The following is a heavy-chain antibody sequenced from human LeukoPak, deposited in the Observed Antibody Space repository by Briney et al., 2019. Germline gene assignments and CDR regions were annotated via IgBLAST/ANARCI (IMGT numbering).Heavy chain of an antibody. J-gene: IGHJ4*02. D-gene: IGHD3-3*01. V-gene: IGHV4-34*01. Sequence: SETLSLTCAVYGGSFSGYYWSWIRQPPGKGLEWIGEINHSGSTNYNPSLKSRVTISVDTSKNQFSLKLSSVTAADTAVYYCARRDFRGRPYYDFWSGYSPFDYWGQGTLVTVSS. CDR2: INHSGST. CDR3: ARRDFRGRPYYDFWSGYSPFDY. CDR1: GGSFSGYY.